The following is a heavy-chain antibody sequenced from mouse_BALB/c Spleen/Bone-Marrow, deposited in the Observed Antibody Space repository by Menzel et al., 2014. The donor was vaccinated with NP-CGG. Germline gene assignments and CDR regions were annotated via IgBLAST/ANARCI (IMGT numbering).Heavy chain of an antibody. D-gene: IGHD4-1*01. Sequence: QVQLQQSGPGLVQPSQSLSITCTVSGFSLTSYGVHWVRQSPGKGLEWLGVIWSGGSTDYNAAFISRLSISKDNSKSQVFFKMNSQQANDTAIYYCARNFGLAWFAYWGQGTLVTVSA. J-gene: IGHJ3*01. CDR3: ARNFGLAWFAY. CDR1: GFSLTSYG. CDR2: IWSGGST. V-gene: IGHV2-2*02.